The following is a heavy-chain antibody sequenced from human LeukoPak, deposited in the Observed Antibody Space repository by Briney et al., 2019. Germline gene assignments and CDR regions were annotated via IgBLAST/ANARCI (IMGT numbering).Heavy chain of an antibody. V-gene: IGHV3-30*04. J-gene: IGHJ4*02. CDR3: ARDQGVYYYGSGSPSRY. D-gene: IGHD3-10*01. Sequence: PGGSLRLSCAASGFTFSSYAMHWVRQAPGKGLEWVAVISYDGSNKYYADSVKGRFTTSRDNSKNTLYLQMNSLRAEDTAVYYCARDQGVYYYGSGSPSRYWGQGTLVTVSS. CDR2: ISYDGSNK. CDR1: GFTFSSYA.